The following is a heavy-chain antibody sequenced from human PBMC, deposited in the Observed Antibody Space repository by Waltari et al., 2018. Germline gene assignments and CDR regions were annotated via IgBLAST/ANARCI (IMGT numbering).Heavy chain of an antibody. D-gene: IGHD6-19*01. CDR2: ISWEGSTT. CDR3: AKDSRGYSGWVDY. Sequence: EVPLVESGGVVVQPGGSLRLSCAASGFTFDDYAMHWVRQAPGKGLEWVSLISWEGSTTSYADSVKGRFTISRDNSKNSLYLQMNSLRAEDNALYYCAKDSRGYSGWVDYWGQGTLVTVSS. CDR1: GFTFDDYA. J-gene: IGHJ4*02. V-gene: IGHV3-43D*03.